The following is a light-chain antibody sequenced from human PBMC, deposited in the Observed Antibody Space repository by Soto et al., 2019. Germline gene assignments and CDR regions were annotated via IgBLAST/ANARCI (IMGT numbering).Light chain of an antibody. CDR3: SSFTTSRLYV. J-gene: IGLJ1*01. Sequence: QSLLTQPTSVSGSPAQSIAIPCTGNGNDIGAYDYVSWYQQHPGKAPRLLIHGVRNRPPGISSRFSGFKSGLTASLTISGLQAEDEADYYCSSFTTSRLYVFGPGTKVTVL. V-gene: IGLV2-14*01. CDR2: GVR. CDR1: GNDIGAYDY.